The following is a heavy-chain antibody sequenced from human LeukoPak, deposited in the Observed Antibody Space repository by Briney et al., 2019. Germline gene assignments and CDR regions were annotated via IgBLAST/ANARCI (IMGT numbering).Heavy chain of an antibody. CDR2: IYSGGST. V-gene: IGHV3-53*04. J-gene: IGHJ4*02. CDR3: ARDRGYGDFYFEY. D-gene: IGHD4-17*01. CDR1: GITVSTNY. Sequence: GGSLRLSCAASGITVSTNYMSWVRQAPGKGLEGVSVIYSGGSTAYADSVKGRFTISRHNSRNILYLQMDSLRPEDAGVYYCARDRGYGDFYFEYWGLGALVTVSS.